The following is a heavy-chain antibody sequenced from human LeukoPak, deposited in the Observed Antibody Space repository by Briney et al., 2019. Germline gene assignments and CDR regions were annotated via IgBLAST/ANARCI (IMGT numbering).Heavy chain of an antibody. Sequence: PGRSLRLSCAASGFTFNSYCMHWVRQAPGRGLEWVAVTSFDGSYEYYADSVKGRFTISRDNSKNTLYLKMNSLRTEDTDVYYCAKEWASAYNYGYNDYWGQGALVTVSS. J-gene: IGHJ4*02. CDR2: TSFDGSYE. D-gene: IGHD5-18*01. CDR1: GFTFNSYC. CDR3: AKEWASAYNYGYNDY. V-gene: IGHV3-30*18.